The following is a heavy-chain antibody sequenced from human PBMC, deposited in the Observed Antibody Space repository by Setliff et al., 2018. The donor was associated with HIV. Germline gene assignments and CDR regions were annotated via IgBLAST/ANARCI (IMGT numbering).Heavy chain of an antibody. Sequence: PGGSLRLSCAASGFTFSSHAMSWVRQAPGKGLEWVSTISGSGSRTYYADSVKGRFTISRDNSKNTLYLQMSSLRAEDTAVYYCAEDLREYYDSSAYRGFDWFDSWGQGTLVTVSS. D-gene: IGHD3-22*01. CDR3: AEDLREYYDSSAYRGFDWFDS. J-gene: IGHJ5*01. V-gene: IGHV3-23*01. CDR1: GFTFSSHA. CDR2: ISGSGSRT.